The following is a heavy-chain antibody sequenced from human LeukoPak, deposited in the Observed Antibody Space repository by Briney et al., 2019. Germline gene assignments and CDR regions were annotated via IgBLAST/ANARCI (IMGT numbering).Heavy chain of an antibody. Sequence: GGSLRLSCAASGFTFCTYWMSWVRQAPGKGLEWVANIKPDGSEKYYVDSVKGRFTISRDNAKNSLYLQMNSLRAEDTAVYYCARPRYCSTFNCYMDVWGTGTTVTVSS. CDR2: IKPDGSEK. V-gene: IGHV3-7*01. D-gene: IGHD2-2*01. CDR1: GFTFCTYW. CDR3: ARPRYCSTFNCYMDV. J-gene: IGHJ6*04.